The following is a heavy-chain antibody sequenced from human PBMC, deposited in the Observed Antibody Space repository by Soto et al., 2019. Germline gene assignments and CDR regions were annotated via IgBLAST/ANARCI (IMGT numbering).Heavy chain of an antibody. CDR3: AHPRGYGVFDAYDI. CDR2: ISRDGFDI. J-gene: IGHJ3*02. Sequence: PPGALILSCAASGFTFRTYAMSCVRQAPGKGLEWVSAISRDGFDIYYADSVKGRFTISRDNSKHMLFLQMNSLRTEDTAVYYCAHPRGYGVFDAYDIWGQGAMVTVSS. CDR1: GFTFRTYA. D-gene: IGHD4-17*01. V-gene: IGHV3-23*01.